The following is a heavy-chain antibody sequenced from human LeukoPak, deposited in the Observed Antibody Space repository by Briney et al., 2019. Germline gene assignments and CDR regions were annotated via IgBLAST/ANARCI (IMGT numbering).Heavy chain of an antibody. Sequence: GEPLKISCKGSGYSFTSYWIGWVRQLPGKGLEWMGIIYPGDSDTRYSPSFQGQVTISADKSISTAYLQWSSLKASDTAMYYCARHIYYGSGIPSPFSDYWGQGTLVTVSS. CDR3: ARHIYYGSGIPSPFSDY. J-gene: IGHJ4*02. D-gene: IGHD3-10*01. CDR2: IYPGDSDT. V-gene: IGHV5-51*01. CDR1: GYSFTSYW.